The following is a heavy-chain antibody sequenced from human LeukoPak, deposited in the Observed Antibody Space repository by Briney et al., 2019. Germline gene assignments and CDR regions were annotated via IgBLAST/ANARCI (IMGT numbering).Heavy chain of an antibody. CDR1: GFTLNNYW. CDR2: IKQDGSVT. D-gene: IGHD1-1*01. V-gene: IGHV3-7*01. J-gene: IGHJ4*02. Sequence: GGSLRLSCAASGFTLNNYWMNWVRQAPGKGLEWVANIKQDGSVTNYVDSVKGRFTISKDNAKNSLYLQMNSLTDEDTAVYYCARGQNWKDYWGQGTLVTVSS. CDR3: ARGQNWKDY.